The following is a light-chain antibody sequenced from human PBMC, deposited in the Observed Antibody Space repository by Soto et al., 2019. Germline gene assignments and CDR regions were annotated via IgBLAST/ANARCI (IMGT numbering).Light chain of an antibody. V-gene: IGKV3-15*01. CDR3: QQYNNLPRT. J-gene: IGKJ4*01. CDR1: QSVSSN. Sequence: ETVMTQPPATLSVSPGEGATLSCRASQSVSSNLVWYQHKPGQAPRLLIYGASTRATDIPARFSGSGSGTEFTLTISSLQSEDYAVYYCQQYNNLPRTFGGGTKVEIK. CDR2: GAS.